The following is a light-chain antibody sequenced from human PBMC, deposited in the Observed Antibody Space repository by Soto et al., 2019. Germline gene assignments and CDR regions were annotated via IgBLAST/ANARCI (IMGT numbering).Light chain of an antibody. CDR3: ASWDSDLDGFV. CDR1: SSNIPYQF. Sequence: QSVLAQSPSVSAAPGQRVTISCSGSSSNIPYQFVSWYKQFPGMAPTLLIYDNSRRPLGVPDRFSATKSGPSATLDIAGLQTADEAVYYCASWDSDLDGFVFGPGTKVTVL. V-gene: IGLV1-51*01. CDR2: DNS. J-gene: IGLJ1*01.